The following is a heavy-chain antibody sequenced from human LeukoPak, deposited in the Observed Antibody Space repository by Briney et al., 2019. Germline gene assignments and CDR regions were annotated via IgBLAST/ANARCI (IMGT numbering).Heavy chain of an antibody. V-gene: IGHV3-30*03. CDR1: GFTFSTYG. J-gene: IGHJ3*02. Sequence: GGSLRLSCAASGFTFSTYGMHWVRQAPGKGLEWVAVISYDGSNKYYADSVKGRFTISRDNSKNTLYLQMNSLRAEDTAVYYCAREEGLVTDAFDIWGQGTMVTVSS. CDR3: AREEGLVTDAFDI. D-gene: IGHD2-21*02. CDR2: ISYDGSNK.